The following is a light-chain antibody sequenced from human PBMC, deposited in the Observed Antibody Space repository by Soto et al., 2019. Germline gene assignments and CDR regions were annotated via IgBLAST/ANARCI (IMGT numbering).Light chain of an antibody. J-gene: IGKJ4*01. CDR1: QSVSSTY. V-gene: IGKV3-20*01. Sequence: EIVLTQSPGTLSLSPRERATLSCRASQSVSSTYLAWYQQKPGQAPRLLIYGASSRATGIPDRFSGSGSGTDFTLTISRLEPEDFAVYWCQQYGSSPPALTFGGGTKVEIK. CDR2: GAS. CDR3: QQYGSSPPALT.